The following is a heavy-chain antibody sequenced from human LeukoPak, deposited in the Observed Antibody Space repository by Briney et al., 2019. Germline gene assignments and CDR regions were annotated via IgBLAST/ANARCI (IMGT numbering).Heavy chain of an antibody. Sequence: PSETLSLTCAVSGVSLTDYYWXWIRQSPGKGLXXXXEVSPDGYDKYNPSLKSRVSISVDRSENQLSLRMSSVTAADTAIYYCARIRCGSGPEICYNHWAQGSLVTVSS. CDR1: GVSLTDYY. V-gene: IGHV4-34*01. CDR3: ARIRCGSGPEICYNH. CDR2: VSPDGYD. D-gene: IGHD2-8*01. J-gene: IGHJ5*02.